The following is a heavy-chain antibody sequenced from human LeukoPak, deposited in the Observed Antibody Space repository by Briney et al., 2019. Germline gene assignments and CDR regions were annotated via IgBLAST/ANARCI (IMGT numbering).Heavy chain of an antibody. CDR2: ISAYNGNT. J-gene: IGHJ4*02. CDR3: ARVFQYQLLEDLDY. D-gene: IGHD2-2*01. V-gene: IGHV1-18*01. CDR1: GYTFTSYD. Sequence: GASVKVSCKASGYTFTSYDINWVRQAPGQGLEWMGWISAYNGNTNYAQKLQGRVTMTTDTSTSTAYMELRSLRSDDTAVYYCARVFQYQLLEDLDYWGQGTLVTVSS.